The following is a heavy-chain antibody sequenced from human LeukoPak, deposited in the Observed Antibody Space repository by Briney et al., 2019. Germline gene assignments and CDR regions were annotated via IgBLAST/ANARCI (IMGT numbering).Heavy chain of an antibody. V-gene: IGHV4-59*08. D-gene: IGHD3-3*01. CDR1: NGSISNYC. CDR2: IYYSGST. Sequence: SETLSLTCTVSNGSISNYCWSWIRQPPGKGLEWIAYIYYSGSTNYNPSLKSRVTISIDTSKNQFSLKLSSVTAADTAVYYCARRPRSAAFDIWGQGTMVTVSS. CDR3: ARRPRSAAFDI. J-gene: IGHJ3*02.